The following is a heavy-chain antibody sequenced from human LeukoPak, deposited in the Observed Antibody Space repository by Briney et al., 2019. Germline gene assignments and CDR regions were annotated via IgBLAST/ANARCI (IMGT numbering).Heavy chain of an antibody. CDR1: GYTLTELS. CDR3: ATGGPWSVLTDGGPQEY. CDR2: SDPEHGET. D-gene: IGHD2-8*01. V-gene: IGHV1-24*01. J-gene: IGHJ4*02. Sequence: ASVKVSCQVSGYTLTELSVHWVRQAPGKGLEWMGGSDPEHGETIYAQKFQGRVTMTEDTSTDTAYMELSSLRSEDTAVYYCATGGPWSVLTDGGPQEYWGQGTLVTVSS.